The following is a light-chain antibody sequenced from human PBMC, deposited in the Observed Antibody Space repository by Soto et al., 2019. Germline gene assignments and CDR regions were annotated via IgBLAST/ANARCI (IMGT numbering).Light chain of an antibody. CDR1: QSVKSY. V-gene: IGKV3-11*01. J-gene: IGKJ4*01. CDR2: HAS. Sequence: ENVLTQSPVTLSLSPGERATLSCRASQSVKSYLAWYQQKPGQAPRLLIYHASNRAAGIPARFSGSGSGTDFTLTISSLDPEDFAVYYCQSRSSWPPVLTFGGGTKVEIK. CDR3: QSRSSWPPVLT.